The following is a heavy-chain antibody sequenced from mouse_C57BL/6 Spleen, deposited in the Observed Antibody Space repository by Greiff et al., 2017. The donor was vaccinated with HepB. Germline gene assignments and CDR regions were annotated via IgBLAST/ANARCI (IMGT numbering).Heavy chain of an antibody. CDR1: GYTFTSYW. D-gene: IGHD1-1*01. J-gene: IGHJ2*01. CDR3: ARKRDYGSSPFDY. Sequence: VKLQQPGAELVRPGSSVKLSCKASGYTFTSYWMDWVKQRPGQGLEWIGNIYPSDSETHYNQKFKDKATLTVDKSSSTAYMQLSSLTSEDSAVYYCARKRDYGSSPFDYWGQGTTLTVSS. V-gene: IGHV1-61*01. CDR2: IYPSDSET.